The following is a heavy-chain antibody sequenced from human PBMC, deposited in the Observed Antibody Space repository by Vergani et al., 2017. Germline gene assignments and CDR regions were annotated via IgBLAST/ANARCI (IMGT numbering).Heavy chain of an antibody. J-gene: IGHJ4*02. Sequence: EVQLVESGGVVVQPGGSLRLSCAASGFTFDDYAMHWVRQAPGKGLEWVSLISWDGGSTYYADSVKGRFTISRDNSKNSLYLQMNSLRAEDTAVYYCARDQQWLVFGRSYYFDYWGQGTLVTVSS. CDR2: ISWDGGST. CDR1: GFTFDDYA. CDR3: ARDQQWLVFGRSYYFDY. V-gene: IGHV3-43D*03. D-gene: IGHD6-19*01.